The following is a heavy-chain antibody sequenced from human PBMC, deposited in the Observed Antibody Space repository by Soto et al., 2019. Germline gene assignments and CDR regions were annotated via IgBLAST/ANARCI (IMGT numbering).Heavy chain of an antibody. CDR3: ARDMVGVDY. J-gene: IGHJ4*02. D-gene: IGHD2-15*01. CDR2: IRSTSNAM. Sequence: VQLVESGGGLVQPGGSLRLSCVASGFTFSRSSMNWVRQAPGKGLEWVSNIRSTSNAMYYADSVKGRFTVSRDNGKNSLYLQMNSPRDEDTAVYYCARDMVGVDYWGQGTLVTVSS. V-gene: IGHV3-48*02. CDR1: GFTFSRSS.